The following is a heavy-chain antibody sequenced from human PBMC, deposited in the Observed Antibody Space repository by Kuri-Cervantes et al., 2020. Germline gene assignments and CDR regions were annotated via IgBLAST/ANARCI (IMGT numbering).Heavy chain of an antibody. V-gene: IGHV3-48*03. CDR1: GFTFRSYE. J-gene: IGHJ6*02. Sequence: GESLKISCAASGFTFRSYEMNWVRQAPGKGLEWVSYISSSGSTIYYADTVKGRFTISRDNSRNTLYLQMNGLSAENTALYYCTKDLRHASADLLYYFGMDVWGQGTTVTVSS. D-gene: IGHD3-16*01. CDR2: ISSSGSTI. CDR3: TKDLRHASADLLYYFGMDV.